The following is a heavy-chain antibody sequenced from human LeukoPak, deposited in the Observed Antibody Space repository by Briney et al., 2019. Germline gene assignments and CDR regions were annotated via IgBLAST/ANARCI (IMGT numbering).Heavy chain of an antibody. Sequence: EASVKVSCKASGYTFTGYYIHWVRQAPGQGLEWMGIINPSGGSRSYAQKFQGRLTVTRDTSTSTVYMELSSLRSEDTAVYYCAREIGPIQLHLWGSAFDYWGQGTLVTVSS. V-gene: IGHV1-46*01. J-gene: IGHJ4*02. CDR3: AREIGPIQLHLWGSAFDY. CDR1: GYTFTGYY. D-gene: IGHD5-18*01. CDR2: INPSGGSR.